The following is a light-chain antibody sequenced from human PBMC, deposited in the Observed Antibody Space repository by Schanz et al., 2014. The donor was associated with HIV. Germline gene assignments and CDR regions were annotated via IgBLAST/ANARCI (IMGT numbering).Light chain of an antibody. J-gene: IGKJ2*01. CDR3: QLYGTSPPGHT. V-gene: IGKV1-5*03. CDR2: KAS. Sequence: DIQMTQSPSSLSASVGDSVTITCRASQSISSSLAWSQQKPGKAPKLLIYKASSLESGVPSRFSGSGSGTDFTLTISRLEPEDFAVYYCQLYGTSPPGHTFGQGTKVEMK. CDR1: QSISSS.